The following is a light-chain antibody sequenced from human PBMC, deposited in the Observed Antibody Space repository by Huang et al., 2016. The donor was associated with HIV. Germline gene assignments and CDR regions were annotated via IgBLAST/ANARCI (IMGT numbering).Light chain of an antibody. CDR1: QGISNS. CDR2: SSS. Sequence: DIQMTQSPSSLSAFVGDTVTITCRASQGISNSVAWYQQKPGKSPKLLLYSSSRLESGVPSRCRGGGCGTDYTLTINSRQPDDFATYYCQQDYTSPTFGQGSKVEIK. J-gene: IGKJ1*01. CDR3: QQDYTSPT. V-gene: IGKV1-NL1*01.